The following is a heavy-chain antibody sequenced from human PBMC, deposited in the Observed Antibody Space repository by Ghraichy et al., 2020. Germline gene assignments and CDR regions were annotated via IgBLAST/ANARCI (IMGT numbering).Heavy chain of an antibody. CDR3: VKDSAWGRGDDHWWELLSSAFDI. D-gene: IGHD1-26*01. V-gene: IGHV3-64D*06. CDR1: GFTFSSYA. Sequence: GESLNISCSASGFTFSSYAMHWVRQAPGKGLEYVSAISSNGGSTYYADSVKGRFTISRDNSKNTLYLQMSSLRAEDTAVYYCVKDSAWGRGDDHWWELLSSAFDIWGQGTMVTVSS. J-gene: IGHJ3*02. CDR2: ISSNGGST.